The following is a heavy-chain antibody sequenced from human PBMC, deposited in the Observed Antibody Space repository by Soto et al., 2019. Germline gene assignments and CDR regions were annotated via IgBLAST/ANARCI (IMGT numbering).Heavy chain of an antibody. CDR2: ISYDGSNK. CDR1: GFTFSSYA. V-gene: IGHV3-30-3*01. J-gene: IGHJ6*02. CDR3: VRDFLGSRAIMDF. D-gene: IGHD3-3*01. Sequence: GGSLRLSCAASGFTFSSYAMHWVRQAPGKGLEWVAVISYDGSNKYYADSVKGRFTISRDNSKNTLYLQMNSLRAEDTAVYYFVRDFLGSRAIMDFCGQGSSVTVSS.